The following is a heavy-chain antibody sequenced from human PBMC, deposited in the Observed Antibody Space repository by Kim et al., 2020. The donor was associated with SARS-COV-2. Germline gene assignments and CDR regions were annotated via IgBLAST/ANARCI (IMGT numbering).Heavy chain of an antibody. CDR1: GFTFSSYA. CDR3: AKAPQLLMYSSSWYYFDY. V-gene: IGHV3-23*01. Sequence: GGSLRLSCAASGFTFSSYAMSWVRQAPGKGLEWVSAISGSGGSTYYADSVKGRFTISRDNSKNTLYLQMNSLRAEDTAVYYCAKAPQLLMYSSSWYYFDYWGQGTLGTVSS. J-gene: IGHJ4*02. D-gene: IGHD6-13*01. CDR2: ISGSGGST.